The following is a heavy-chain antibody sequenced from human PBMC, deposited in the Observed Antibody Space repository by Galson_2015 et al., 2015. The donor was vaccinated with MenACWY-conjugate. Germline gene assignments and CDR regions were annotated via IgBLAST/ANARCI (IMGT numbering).Heavy chain of an antibody. J-gene: IGHJ4*02. CDR1: GFSLSTSGVG. D-gene: IGHD2-15*01. CDR3: SRTGATPCDF. CDR2: IYWDDAK. V-gene: IGHV2-5*02. Sequence: PALVRRTPPLTLSCTFSGFSLSTSGVGVGWIRQPPGKALEWLALIYWDDAKRYSPSLRSRLTITKDTSKKHVVLTMTNMDPVDTATYYCSRTGATPCDFWGQGTLVTVSS.